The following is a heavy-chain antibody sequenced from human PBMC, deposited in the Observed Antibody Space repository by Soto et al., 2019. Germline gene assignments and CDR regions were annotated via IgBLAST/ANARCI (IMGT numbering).Heavy chain of an antibody. CDR1: GGSFSGYY. D-gene: IGHD3-3*01. Sequence: PSATLSLTCAVYGGSFSGYYWSWVRQPPGKGLEWIGEINHSGSTNYNPSLKSRVTISVDTSKNQFSLKLSSVTAADTAVYYCARGSGDYDFWSGYYYYYYGMDVWGQGTTVT. V-gene: IGHV4-34*01. J-gene: IGHJ6*02. CDR3: ARGSGDYDFWSGYYYYYYGMDV. CDR2: INHSGST.